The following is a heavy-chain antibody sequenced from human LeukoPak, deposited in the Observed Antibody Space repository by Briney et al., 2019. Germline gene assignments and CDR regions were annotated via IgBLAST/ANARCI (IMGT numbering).Heavy chain of an antibody. Sequence: SQTLSRTCAVYGGSFSGYYWSRIRQPPGKGLEWIGEINHSGSTNYNPTLKSRVTISVDTSKNQFSRKLSYVNAADTAVYYCARAAYCSGDSCYSGIFDYWGQGTLVTVSS. V-gene: IGHV4-34*01. CDR2: INHSGST. J-gene: IGHJ4*02. CDR3: ARAAYCSGDSCYSGIFDY. CDR1: GGSFSGYY. D-gene: IGHD2-15*01.